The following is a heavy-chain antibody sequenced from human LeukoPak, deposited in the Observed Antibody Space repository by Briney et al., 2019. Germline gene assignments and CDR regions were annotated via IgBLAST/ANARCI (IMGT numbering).Heavy chain of an antibody. CDR3: ARSYYYDSSGIDY. J-gene: IGHJ4*02. CDR2: IYPGDSDT. Sequence: GESLKISCQGSGYSFTSYWIGWVRQMPGKGLEGMGIIYPGDSDTRYSPSFQGQVTISADKSISTAYLQWSSLKASDTAMYYCARSYYYDSSGIDYWGQGTLVTVSS. D-gene: IGHD3-22*01. CDR1: GYSFTSYW. V-gene: IGHV5-51*01.